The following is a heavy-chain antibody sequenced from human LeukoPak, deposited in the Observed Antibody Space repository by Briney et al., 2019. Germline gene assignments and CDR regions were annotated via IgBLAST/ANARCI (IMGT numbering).Heavy chain of an antibody. CDR1: GYTLTELS. D-gene: IGHD3-3*01. V-gene: IGHV1-24*01. CDR3: ATVYALRFLRYYYYGMDV. Sequence: ASVKVSCTVSGYTLTELSMHWVRQAPGKGLEWMGGFDPEDGETIYAQKFQGRVTMTEDTSTDTAYMELSSLRSEDTAVYYCATVYALRFLRYYYYGMDVWGQGTTVTVSS. CDR2: FDPEDGET. J-gene: IGHJ6*02.